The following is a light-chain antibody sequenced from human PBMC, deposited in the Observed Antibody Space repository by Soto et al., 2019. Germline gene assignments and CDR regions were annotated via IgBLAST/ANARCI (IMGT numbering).Light chain of an antibody. CDR3: QQRMNWPLT. Sequence: ENVLTQSPGTLCLSPGERATLSCRASQTVSSYLLWYQQKRGQAPRLLIYDASNRATGIPARFSGSGSGTDFTLTISSLEPEDFAVYYCQQRMNWPLTFGQGTRLEIK. CDR1: QTVSSY. V-gene: IGKV3-11*01. J-gene: IGKJ5*01. CDR2: DAS.